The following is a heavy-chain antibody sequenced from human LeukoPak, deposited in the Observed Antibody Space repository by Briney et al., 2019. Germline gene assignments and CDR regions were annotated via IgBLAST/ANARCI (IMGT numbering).Heavy chain of an antibody. Sequence: GGSLRLSCAASGFTFSSYWMSWVRQAPGKGLEWVANIKQDGSEKYYVDSVKGRFTISRDNAKNSLYLQMNSLRAEDTAVYYCASPSGGYSSGWYQTNFDYWGQGTLVTVSS. D-gene: IGHD6-19*01. J-gene: IGHJ4*02. V-gene: IGHV3-7*01. CDR3: ASPSGGYSSGWYQTNFDY. CDR1: GFTFSSYW. CDR2: IKQDGSEK.